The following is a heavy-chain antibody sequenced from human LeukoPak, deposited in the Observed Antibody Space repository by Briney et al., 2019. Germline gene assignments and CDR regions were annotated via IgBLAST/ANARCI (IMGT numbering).Heavy chain of an antibody. CDR3: ARDSDYGDYYFDY. CDR1: GFTFSSYE. CDR2: ISSSGSTI. V-gene: IGHV3-48*03. D-gene: IGHD4-17*01. Sequence: GGSLRLSCAASGFTFSSYEMNWVRQAPGKGLEWVSYISSSGSTIYYADSVKGRFTISRDNAKNSLYLQMNSLRAEDTAVYYCARDSDYGDYYFDYWAREPWSPSPQ. J-gene: IGHJ4*02.